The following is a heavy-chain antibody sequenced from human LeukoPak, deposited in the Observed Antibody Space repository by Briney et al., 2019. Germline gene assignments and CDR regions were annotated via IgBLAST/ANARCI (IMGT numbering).Heavy chain of an antibody. D-gene: IGHD5-18*01. Sequence: ASVKVSCKPSGYTFTSYGISWVRPAPGQGVGWVGWISAYNGNTNYAQKLQGRVTMTTDTSTSTAYMELRSLRSDDTAVYYCARDDSYGYYYYYGMDVWGQGTTVTVSS. J-gene: IGHJ6*02. CDR1: GYTFTSYG. CDR2: ISAYNGNT. V-gene: IGHV1-18*01. CDR3: ARDDSYGYYYYYGMDV.